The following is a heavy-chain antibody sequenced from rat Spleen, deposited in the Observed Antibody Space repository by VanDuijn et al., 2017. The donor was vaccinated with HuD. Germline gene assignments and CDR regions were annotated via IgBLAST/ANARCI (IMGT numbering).Heavy chain of an antibody. V-gene: IGHV5-29*01. CDR2: ISYDGSRT. Sequence: EVQLVESDGGLVQPGRSLELSCTASGFIFSDYYMAWVRQAPTTGLEWLATISYDGSRTYYRDSVKGRFTISRDNAKNTLHLQMDTLTSGDTATYFCARRGFLSDWYFDFWGPGTMVTVSS. J-gene: IGHJ1*01. D-gene: IGHD4-4*01. CDR1: GFIFSDYY. CDR3: ARRGFLSDWYFDF.